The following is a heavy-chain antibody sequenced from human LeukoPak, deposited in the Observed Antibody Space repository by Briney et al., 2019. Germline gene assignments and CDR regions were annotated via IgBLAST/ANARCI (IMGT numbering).Heavy chain of an antibody. D-gene: IGHD3-10*01. CDR3: ARIPLVWSSPKGAFDI. Sequence: SETLSLTCAVSGGSISSSNWWSWVRQPPGKGLDWVGEIYHSGSANYNPSLKSRVTISVDKSKNQFSLKVSSVTAADTAVYYCARIPLVWSSPKGAFDIWGQGTMVTVSS. V-gene: IGHV4-4*02. CDR2: IYHSGSA. J-gene: IGHJ3*02. CDR1: GGSISSSNW.